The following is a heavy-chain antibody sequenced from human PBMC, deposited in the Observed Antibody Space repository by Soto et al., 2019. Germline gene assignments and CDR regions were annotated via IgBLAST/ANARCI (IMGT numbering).Heavy chain of an antibody. CDR1: GYTFTNYW. J-gene: IGHJ3*01. V-gene: IGHV5-51*01. CDR2: IYPRDSHT. CDR3: ARFAATSGINAFDV. D-gene: IGHD1-1*01. Sequence: GESLKISCQGSGYTFTNYWIVWVRQLPRKGLEWMGIIYPRDSHTTYSPSFQGQVTISDDKSLNSAFLQWSSLKASDTATYYCARFAATSGINAFDVWGPGTMVTVS.